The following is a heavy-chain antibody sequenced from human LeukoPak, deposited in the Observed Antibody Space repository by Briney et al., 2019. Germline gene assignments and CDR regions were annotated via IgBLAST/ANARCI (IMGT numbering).Heavy chain of an antibody. CDR3: ARLLHH. Sequence: GGSLRLSCAASGFTVSSNYMSWVRQALGKGREWVSVIYSGGSTYYTDSVKGRFTISRDNSKNTLYLQMNSLRAEDTAVYYCARLLHHWGQGTLVTVSS. J-gene: IGHJ5*02. V-gene: IGHV3-66*04. CDR1: GFTVSSNY. CDR2: IYSGGST.